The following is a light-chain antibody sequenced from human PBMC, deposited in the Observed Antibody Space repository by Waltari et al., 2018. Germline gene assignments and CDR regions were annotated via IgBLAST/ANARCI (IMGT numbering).Light chain of an antibody. V-gene: IGKV3-15*01. CDR3: QQYNNWPPWT. CDR2: GAS. CDR1: QSVRNN. Sequence: ELVMPQSPATLSVSPGERATHSCRASQSVRNNLVWYQQKPGQAPRLLIYGASTRVTGIPAMFSGSWSGTEFTLTISSLQSEDFAVYCGQQYNNWPPWTFGQGTKVEIK. J-gene: IGKJ1*01.